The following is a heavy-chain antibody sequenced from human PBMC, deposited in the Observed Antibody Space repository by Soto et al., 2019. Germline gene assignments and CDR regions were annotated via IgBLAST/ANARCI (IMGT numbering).Heavy chain of an antibody. J-gene: IGHJ4*02. CDR3: ARQGSGFDRYFDS. CDR2: INYSGGT. Sequence: SETLCLTCTVSGGSVDDNDGYGAWLRQPPGKGLEYIGIINYSGGTYYNPSLRRRVTISLDTSKNHFSLELRFVTAADTAVYYCARQGSGFDRYFDSWGQGTLVTVSS. V-gene: IGHV4-39*01. D-gene: IGHD5-12*01. CDR1: GGSVDDNDGY.